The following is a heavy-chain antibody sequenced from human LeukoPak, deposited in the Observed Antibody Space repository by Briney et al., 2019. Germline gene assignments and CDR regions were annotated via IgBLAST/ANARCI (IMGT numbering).Heavy chain of an antibody. J-gene: IGHJ4*02. CDR1: GGSVSGYY. CDR3: ARRSGWYGGGYFDY. CDR2: INHSGST. D-gene: IGHD6-19*01. V-gene: IGHV4-34*01. Sequence: SETLSLTCAVYGGSVSGYYWSWIRQPPGKGLEWIGEINHSGSTNYNPSLKSRVTISVDTSKNQFSLKLSSVTAADTAVYYCARRSGWYGGGYFDYWGQGTLVTVSS.